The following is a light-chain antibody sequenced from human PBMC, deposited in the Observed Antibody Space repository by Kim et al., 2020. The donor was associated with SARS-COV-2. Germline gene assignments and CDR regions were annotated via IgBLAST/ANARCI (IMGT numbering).Light chain of an antibody. J-gene: IGLJ3*02. CDR2: GRN. CDR1: SLRSYF. Sequence: SSELTQDPAVSVALGQTVRITCQGDSLRSYFASWYQQKPGQAPVLVIYGRNNRPSGIPDRFSGSSSGNTASLTITGAQAEDEAEYYCNSRDSSGHHWVFGGGTKLTVL. CDR3: NSRDSSGHHWV. V-gene: IGLV3-19*01.